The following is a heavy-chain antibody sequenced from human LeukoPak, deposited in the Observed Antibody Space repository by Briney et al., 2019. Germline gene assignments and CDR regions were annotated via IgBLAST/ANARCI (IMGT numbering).Heavy chain of an antibody. V-gene: IGHV3-48*02. CDR3: ARDTLRGFDY. CDR2: ISSTSSTI. Sequence: PGGSLRLSCGASGFTFSTYWMSWARQAPGKGLEWVSYISSTSSTIYYADSVKGRFTISRDNAKNSLYLQMNSLRDEDTAVYYCARDTLRGFDYWGQGTLVTVSS. CDR1: GFTFSTYW. D-gene: IGHD4-17*01. J-gene: IGHJ4*02.